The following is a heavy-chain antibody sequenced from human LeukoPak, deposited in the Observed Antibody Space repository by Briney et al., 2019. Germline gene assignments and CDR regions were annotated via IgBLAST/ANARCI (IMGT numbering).Heavy chain of an antibody. J-gene: IGHJ5*02. V-gene: IGHV4-59*01. D-gene: IGHD1-26*01. CDR3: ARGPRELLFLHHWFDP. CDR1: GGSISSYY. CDR2: IYYSGST. Sequence: SETLSLTCTVSGGSISSYYWSWIRQPPGKGLEWIRYIYYSGSTNYNPSLKSRVTISVDTSKNQFSLKLSPVTAADTAVYYCARGPRELLFLHHWFDPWGQGTLVTVSS.